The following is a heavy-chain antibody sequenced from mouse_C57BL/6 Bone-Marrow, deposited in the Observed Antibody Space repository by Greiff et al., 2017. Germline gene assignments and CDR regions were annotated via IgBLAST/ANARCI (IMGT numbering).Heavy chain of an antibody. CDR3: ARQLRLRTWFAY. J-gene: IGHJ3*01. CDR1: GYTFTSYW. Sequence: QVQLQQPGAELVKPGASVKLSCKASGYTFTSYWMHWVKQRPGQGLEWIGMIHPNSGSTNYNEKFKSKATLTVDKSSSTAYMQLSSLTSEDSAVYYCARQLRLRTWFAYWGQGTLVTVSA. V-gene: IGHV1-64*01. CDR2: IHPNSGST. D-gene: IGHD3-2*02.